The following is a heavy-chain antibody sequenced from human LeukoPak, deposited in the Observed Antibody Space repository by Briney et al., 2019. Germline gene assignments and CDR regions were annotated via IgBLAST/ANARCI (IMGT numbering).Heavy chain of an antibody. CDR1: GYNLPSYW. V-gene: IGHV5-51*01. CDR3: ARQRDSYFDY. D-gene: IGHD4-11*01. Sequence: GESLKISCKGSGYNLPSYWIGWVRQMPGKGLEWMGIIYPGDSNTRYSPSFQGQVTISADKSITTAYLQWSSLKASDTAMYYCARQRDSYFDYWGQGTLVTVSS. CDR2: IYPGDSNT. J-gene: IGHJ4*02.